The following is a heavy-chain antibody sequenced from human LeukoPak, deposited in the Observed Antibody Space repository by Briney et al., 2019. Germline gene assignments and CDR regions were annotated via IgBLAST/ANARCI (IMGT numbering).Heavy chain of an antibody. CDR2: IIPIFGTA. Sequence: GASVNVSCKASGGTFSSYAISWVRQAPGQGLEWMGGIIPIFGTANYAQKFQGRVTITADESTSTAYMELSSLRSEDTAVYYCARDDEMATIPHYYYYGMDVWGQGTTVTVSS. J-gene: IGHJ6*02. V-gene: IGHV1-69*13. CDR3: ARDDEMATIPHYYYYGMDV. CDR1: GGTFSSYA. D-gene: IGHD5-24*01.